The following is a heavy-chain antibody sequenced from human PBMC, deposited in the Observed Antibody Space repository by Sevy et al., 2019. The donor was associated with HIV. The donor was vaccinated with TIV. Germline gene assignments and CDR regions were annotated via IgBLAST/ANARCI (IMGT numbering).Heavy chain of an antibody. CDR1: GFTFSSFG. CDR2: IWNDRSNK. V-gene: IGHV3-33*01. Sequence: GGSLRLSCAASGFTFSSFGMHWVRQAPGKGLEWVAVIWNDRSNKHYADSVKGRFTISRDNSKNTLYLQKNSLRAEDTAVYYCASLPNNYYDTSGYSGKDAFDIWGQGTMVTVSS. D-gene: IGHD3-22*01. CDR3: ASLPNNYYDTSGYSGKDAFDI. J-gene: IGHJ3*02.